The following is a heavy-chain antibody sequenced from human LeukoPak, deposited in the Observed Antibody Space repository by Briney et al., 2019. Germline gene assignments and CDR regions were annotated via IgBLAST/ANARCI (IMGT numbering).Heavy chain of an antibody. V-gene: IGHV4-39*01. CDR2: IYYSGST. CDR3: ARIRYDSSGYYGWYYYYYGMDV. D-gene: IGHD3-22*01. J-gene: IGHJ6*02. Sequence: SETLSLTCTVSGGSISSSSYYWGWIRQPPGKGLEWIGSIYYSGSTYYNPSLKSRVTISVDTSKNQFSLKLSSVTAADTAVYYCARIRYDSSGYYGWYYYYYGMDVWGQGTTVTVSS. CDR1: GGSISSSSYY.